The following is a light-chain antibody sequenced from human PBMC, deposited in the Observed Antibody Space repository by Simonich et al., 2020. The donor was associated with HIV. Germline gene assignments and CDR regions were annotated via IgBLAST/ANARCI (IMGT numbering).Light chain of an antibody. J-gene: IGKJ4*01. Sequence: DIVMTQSPESLAVSLGERATINCKSSQSVLYSSNNKNYLAWYQQKPGQPPKLLIYWASTRESGVPDRFSGSRSGTEFTLTISSLQAEDVAVYYCQQYYSTPLTFGGGTKVEIK. CDR1: QSVLYSSNNKNY. V-gene: IGKV4-1*01. CDR2: WAS. CDR3: QQYYSTPLT.